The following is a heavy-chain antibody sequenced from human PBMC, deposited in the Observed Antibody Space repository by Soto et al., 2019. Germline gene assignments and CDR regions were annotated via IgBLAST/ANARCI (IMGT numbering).Heavy chain of an antibody. CDR1: GYGFTSYW. J-gene: IGHJ6*02. Sequence: GESLKISCKGSGYGFTSYWISWVRQMPGKGLEWMGRIDPSDSYTNYSPSFQGHVTISADKSISTAYLQWSSLKASDTAMYYCARYSSSSIDYYYGMDVWGQGTTVTVSS. D-gene: IGHD6-6*01. CDR2: IDPSDSYT. CDR3: ARYSSSSIDYYYGMDV. V-gene: IGHV5-10-1*01.